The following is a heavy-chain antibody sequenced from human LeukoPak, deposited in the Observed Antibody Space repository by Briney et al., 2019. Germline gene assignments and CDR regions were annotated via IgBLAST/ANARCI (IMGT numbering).Heavy chain of an antibody. Sequence: GGSLRLSCVASGLTFDDSAMHWVRHAPGKGLEWVSLISGDGGSTFYADSVKGRFSIYRDNSKNSPYLQMNSLRPEDPAMYYCAKESGKFDYWGQGTLVAVSS. CDR1: GLTFDDSA. V-gene: IGHV3-43*02. J-gene: IGHJ4*02. CDR2: ISGDGGST. CDR3: AKESGKFDY.